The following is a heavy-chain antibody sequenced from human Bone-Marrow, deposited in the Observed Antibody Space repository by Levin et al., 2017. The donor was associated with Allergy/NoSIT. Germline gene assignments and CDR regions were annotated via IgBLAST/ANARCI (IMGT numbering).Heavy chain of an antibody. V-gene: IGHV3-33*01. D-gene: IGHD3-22*01. J-gene: IGHJ4*02. Sequence: LSLTCATSGFNFNAYVIHWVRQAPGKGLEWVTLIWFDGTDKYYADSVKGRFTISRDESKNTIYLEMNNLRAEDTAVYYCARDEGDDSRGYYFDYWGQGTLVTVSS. CDR2: IWFDGTDK. CDR3: ARDEGDDSRGYYFDY. CDR1: GFNFNAYV.